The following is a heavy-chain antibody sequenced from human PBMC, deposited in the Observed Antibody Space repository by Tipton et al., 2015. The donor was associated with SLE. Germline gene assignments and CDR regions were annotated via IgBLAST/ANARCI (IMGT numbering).Heavy chain of an antibody. J-gene: IGHJ6*02. CDR3: ARSGGQQWLPTYYYYGMDV. V-gene: IGHV4-39*07. CDR2: IYYSGST. CDR1: GGSISSFNYY. Sequence: TLSLTCTVSGGSISSFNYYWGWIRQPRGKGLEWIGSIYYSGSTYYNPSFKSRVTISVDTSKNQFSLKVRSVTAADTAVYYCARSGGQQWLPTYYYYGMDVWGQGTTVTVSS. D-gene: IGHD6-19*01.